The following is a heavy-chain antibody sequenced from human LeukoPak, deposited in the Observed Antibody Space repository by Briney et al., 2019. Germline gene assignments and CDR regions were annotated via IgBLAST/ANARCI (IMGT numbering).Heavy chain of an antibody. D-gene: IGHD2-21*01. J-gene: IGHJ3*02. CDR1: GFTFSSYW. CDR2: INSDGSST. Sequence: GGSLRLSCAASGFTFSSYWMHWVRQAPGKGLVWVSRINSDGSSTSYADSVKGRFTISRDNAKNTLYLQMNSLKTEDTAVYYCTTAYAPRIHAFDIWGQGTMVTVSS. CDR3: TTAYAPRIHAFDI. V-gene: IGHV3-74*01.